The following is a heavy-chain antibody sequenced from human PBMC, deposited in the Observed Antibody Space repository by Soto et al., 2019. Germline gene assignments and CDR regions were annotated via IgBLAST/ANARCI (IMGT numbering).Heavy chain of an antibody. V-gene: IGHV1-69*13. CDR1: GGTFSSYA. J-gene: IGHJ4*02. D-gene: IGHD6-19*01. Sequence: SVKVSCKASGGTFSSYAISWVRQAPGQGLEWMGGIIPIFGTANYAQKFQGRVTITADESTSTAYMELSSLRSEDTAVYYCARAMSELAVAGGISDYWGQGTLVTVSS. CDR2: IIPIFGTA. CDR3: ARAMSELAVAGGISDY.